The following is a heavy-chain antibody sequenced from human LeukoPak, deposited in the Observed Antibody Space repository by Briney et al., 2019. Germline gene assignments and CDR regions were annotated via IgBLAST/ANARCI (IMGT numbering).Heavy chain of an antibody. J-gene: IGHJ4*02. Sequence: PGGSLRLSCAASGFTFSSYAMHWVRQAPGKGLEWVAVISYDGSNKYYADSVKGRFTISRDNSKNTMYLQMSSLRAEDTAVYYCTRDVGVVMFDYWGQGTLVTVSS. CDR3: TRDVGVVMFDY. D-gene: IGHD3-16*01. V-gene: IGHV3-30-3*01. CDR1: GFTFSSYA. CDR2: ISYDGSNK.